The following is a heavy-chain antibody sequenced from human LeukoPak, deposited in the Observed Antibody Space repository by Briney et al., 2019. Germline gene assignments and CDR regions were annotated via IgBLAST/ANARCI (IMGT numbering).Heavy chain of an antibody. Sequence: PGGSLRLSCAASGFTFRTYWMSWIRQAPGKGPEWVADINQDGSEEYYVQSAKGRFTVSRDNAQNAVFLQMTNLRADDTAVYYCARWKMELQRNAFDFWGQGTVVTVSS. J-gene: IGHJ3*01. CDR1: GFTFRTYW. CDR3: ARWKMELQRNAFDF. D-gene: IGHD1-26*01. V-gene: IGHV3-7*01. CDR2: INQDGSEE.